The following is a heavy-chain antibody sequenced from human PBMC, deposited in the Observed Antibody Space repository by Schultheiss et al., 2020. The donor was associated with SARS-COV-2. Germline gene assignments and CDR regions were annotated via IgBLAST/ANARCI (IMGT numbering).Heavy chain of an antibody. J-gene: IGHJ4*03. Sequence: GGSLRLSCAASGFTFVSHWMHWVRQAPGKGLVWVSRVNGDGSSVAYADSVKGRFTISRDNARNTVYLQMNSLRVDDTAVYYCARDRGSSGWYGDYWGQGTTVTVSS. CDR1: GFTFVSHW. V-gene: IGHV3-74*01. CDR3: ARDRGSSGWYGDY. D-gene: IGHD6-19*01. CDR2: VNGDGSSV.